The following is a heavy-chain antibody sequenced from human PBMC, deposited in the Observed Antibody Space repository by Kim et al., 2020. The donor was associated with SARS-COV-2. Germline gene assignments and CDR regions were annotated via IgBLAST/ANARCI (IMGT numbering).Heavy chain of an antibody. D-gene: IGHD5-12*01. CDR1: GGTFSSYA. Sequence: SVKVSCKASGGTFSSYAISWVRQAPGQGLEWMGGIIPIFGTANYAQKFQGRVTITADESTSTAYMELSSLRSEDTAVYYCARAKGVDGYNYVDYYYGMDVWGQGTTVTVSS. CDR3: ARAKGVDGYNYVDYYYGMDV. CDR2: IIPIFGTA. J-gene: IGHJ6*02. V-gene: IGHV1-69*13.